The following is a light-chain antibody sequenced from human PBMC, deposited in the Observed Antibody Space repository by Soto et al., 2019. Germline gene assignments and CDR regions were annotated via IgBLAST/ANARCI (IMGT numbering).Light chain of an antibody. Sequence: EIVMTQSPATLSVSPGERATLSCMASQSISSNLAWYQQKPGQAPRLLIYGASTRATGIPATFSGSGSGTEFTLTITSLQSEDFAVYYCPQYNNWPFTFGPGTKVDIK. CDR2: GAS. J-gene: IGKJ3*01. CDR3: PQYNNWPFT. CDR1: QSISSN. V-gene: IGKV3-15*01.